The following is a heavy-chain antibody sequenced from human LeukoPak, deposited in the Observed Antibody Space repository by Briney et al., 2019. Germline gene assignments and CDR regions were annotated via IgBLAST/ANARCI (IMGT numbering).Heavy chain of an antibody. CDR1: GFTFSAYW. CDR2: IKEDGSIQ. V-gene: IGHV3-7*01. J-gene: IGHJ4*02. D-gene: IGHD6-19*01. Sequence: GGSLRLSCVASGFTFSAYWMTWVRQAPGKGLEWLAKIKEDGSIQYYLDSVRGRFTISRNNAKTSVYLQLNSLRADDTAVYYCARDVWTGVAVSDYWGQGTLVTVSS. CDR3: ARDVWTGVAVSDY.